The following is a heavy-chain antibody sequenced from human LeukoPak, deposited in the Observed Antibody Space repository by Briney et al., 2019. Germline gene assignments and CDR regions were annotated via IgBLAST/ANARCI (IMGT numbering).Heavy chain of an antibody. Sequence: SETLSLTCAVYGGSFSGYYWSWIRQPPGKGLEWIGEINQSGSTNYNPSLKSRVTISVDTSKNQFSLKLSSVTAADTAVYYCARGPGLAGIAVARSQKGAFDIWGQGTMVTVSS. V-gene: IGHV4-34*01. CDR1: GGSFSGYY. CDR2: INQSGST. D-gene: IGHD6-19*01. CDR3: ARGPGLAGIAVARSQKGAFDI. J-gene: IGHJ3*02.